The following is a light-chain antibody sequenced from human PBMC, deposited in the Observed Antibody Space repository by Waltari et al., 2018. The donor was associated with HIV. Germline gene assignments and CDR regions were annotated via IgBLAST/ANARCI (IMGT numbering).Light chain of an antibody. J-gene: IGKJ4*01. V-gene: IGKV4-1*01. CDR2: WAS. Sequence: DIVMTQSPESLAVSLGERAIIKCKSSQSVFYSSNNKNYLSWYQQKPGQPPKLIIYWASSRQSGGPDRFSGSGSGTDFTLTISSLQAEDVAVYFCQQTYTIPPTFGGGTKVEIK. CDR3: QQTYTIPPT. CDR1: QSVFYSSNNKNY.